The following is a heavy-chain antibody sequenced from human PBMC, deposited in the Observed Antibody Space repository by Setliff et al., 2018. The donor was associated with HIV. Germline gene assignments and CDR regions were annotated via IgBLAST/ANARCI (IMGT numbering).Heavy chain of an antibody. CDR2: IYVPGIS. V-gene: IGHV4-61*02. Sequence: LSLTCTVSGGSISSGSYYCSWIRQPAGKGLEWIGRIYVPGISNYNPSLKSRVTISADTSKNQFSLKLSPVTAADTAVYYCARGRYDNSHFYYEVIDYWGQGTLVTVSS. D-gene: IGHD3-22*01. J-gene: IGHJ4*02. CDR1: GGSISSGSYY. CDR3: ARGRYDNSHFYYEVIDY.